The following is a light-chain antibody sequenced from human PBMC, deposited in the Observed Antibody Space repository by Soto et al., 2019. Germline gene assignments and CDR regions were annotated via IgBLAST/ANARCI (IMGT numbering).Light chain of an antibody. CDR3: QQHDGRPTMT. V-gene: IGKV1-33*01. CDR1: QDIDNS. CDR2: AVS. J-gene: IGKJ5*01. Sequence: IQLTQSPSSLSASVGETVTITCRASQDIDNSLNWYQHKPGKAPKLLVYAVSFLETGVPSRFSGRDSRTVFSLTINSLQSDDFATYYCQQHDGRPTMTFGQGTRLDSK.